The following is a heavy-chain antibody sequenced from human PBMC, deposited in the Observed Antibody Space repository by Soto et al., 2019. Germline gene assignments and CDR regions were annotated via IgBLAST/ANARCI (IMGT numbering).Heavy chain of an antibody. J-gene: IGHJ4*02. D-gene: IGHD5-18*01. CDR1: GGTFSSYA. Sequence: ASVKVSCKASGGTFSSYAISWVRQAPGQGLEWMGGIIPIFGTANYAQKFQGRVTITADKSTSTAYMELSSLRSEDTAVYYCARVSSFAVDTAMGPFDYWGQGTLVTVYS. CDR3: ARVSSFAVDTAMGPFDY. CDR2: IIPIFGTA. V-gene: IGHV1-69*06.